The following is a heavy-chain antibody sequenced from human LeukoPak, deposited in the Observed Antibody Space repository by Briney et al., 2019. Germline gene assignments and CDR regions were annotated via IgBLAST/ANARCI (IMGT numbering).Heavy chain of an antibody. V-gene: IGHV3-23*01. CDR2: ISGSGGST. Sequence: PGGSLRLSCAASGFTFSSYAMSWVRQAPGKGLERASVISGSGGSTYSADSVKGRFTISRDNSKNTLYLQMNSLRAEDTAVYFCAKSQDGGRLFHFDYWGQGTLVTVSS. J-gene: IGHJ4*02. CDR3: AKSQDGGRLFHFDY. D-gene: IGHD1-26*01. CDR1: GFTFSSYA.